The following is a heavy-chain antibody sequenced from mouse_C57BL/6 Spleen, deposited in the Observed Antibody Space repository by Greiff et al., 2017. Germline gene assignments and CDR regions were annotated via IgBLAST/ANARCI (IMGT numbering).Heavy chain of an antibody. D-gene: IGHD1-1*01. CDR2: IDPENGDT. CDR1: GFNIKDDY. J-gene: IGHJ2*01. Sequence: DVQLQESGAELVRPGASVKLSCTASGFNIKDDYMHWVKQRPEQGLEWIGWIDPENGDTEYASKFQGKATITADTSSNTAYLQLSSLTSEDTAVYYCTRGDYYGSIDYWGQGTTLTVSS. V-gene: IGHV14-4*01. CDR3: TRGDYYGSIDY.